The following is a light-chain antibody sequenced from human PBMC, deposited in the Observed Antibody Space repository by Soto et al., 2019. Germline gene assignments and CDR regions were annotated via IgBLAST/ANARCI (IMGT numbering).Light chain of an antibody. CDR3: SSYAGSKGV. CDR2: EVS. V-gene: IGLV2-8*01. Sequence: QSALTQPPSASGSPGQSVTISCTGTSSDVGGYNYVSWYQQHPGKAPTLMNYEVSKRPSGVPDRFSGSKSGNTASLTVSGLQAEDEADYYCSSYAGSKGVFGGGTKLTVL. CDR1: SSDVGGYNY. J-gene: IGLJ2*01.